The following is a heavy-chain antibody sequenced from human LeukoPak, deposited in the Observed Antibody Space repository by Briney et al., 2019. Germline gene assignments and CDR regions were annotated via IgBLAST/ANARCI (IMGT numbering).Heavy chain of an antibody. CDR2: IYPADSDT. Sequence: GESLQISCKGSGYRFTSYWIGWVRQLPGKGLEWMGIIYPADSDTRYSPSFQGQVTISADKSISTAYLQWSSLKALDTAMYYCAITSTVYAFNIWGQGTMVTVSS. V-gene: IGHV5-51*01. CDR3: AITSTVYAFNI. D-gene: IGHD4-17*01. J-gene: IGHJ3*02. CDR1: GYRFTSYW.